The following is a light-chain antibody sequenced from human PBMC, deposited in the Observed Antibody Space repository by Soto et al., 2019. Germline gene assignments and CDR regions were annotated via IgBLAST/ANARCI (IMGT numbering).Light chain of an antibody. J-gene: IGLJ2*01. Sequence: QSALTQPASVSGSPGQLIIISCTGTSSDVGGYNYVSWYQQHPGKAPKVMIYDVSKRPSGIPNRFSGSKSGNTAALTISGLQVEDEADYYCSSYTSGSTRVVFGGGTKVTVL. CDR2: DVS. CDR1: SSDVGGYNY. V-gene: IGLV2-14*03. CDR3: SSYTSGSTRVV.